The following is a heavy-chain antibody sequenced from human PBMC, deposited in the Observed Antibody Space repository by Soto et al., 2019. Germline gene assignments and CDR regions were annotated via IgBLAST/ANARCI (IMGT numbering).Heavy chain of an antibody. CDR3: ARPLTIFGVGAAFDY. CDR1: GGSISSSSYY. V-gene: IGHV4-39*01. D-gene: IGHD3-3*01. Sequence: SETLSLTCTVSGGSISSSSYYWGWIRQPPGKGLEWIGSIYYSGSTYYNPSLKSRVTISVDTSKNQFSLKLSSVTAADTAVYYCARPLTIFGVGAAFDYWGQGTLVTVSS. CDR2: IYYSGST. J-gene: IGHJ4*02.